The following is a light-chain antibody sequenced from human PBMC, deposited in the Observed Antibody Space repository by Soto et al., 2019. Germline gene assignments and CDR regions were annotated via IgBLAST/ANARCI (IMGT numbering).Light chain of an antibody. CDR1: QGISSY. V-gene: IGKV1-9*01. J-gene: IGKJ4*01. CDR3: QQLNSYLSLT. CDR2: GAS. Sequence: IQLTQSPSSLSASVGDRVTITCRASQGISSYLAWYQQKPGKAPKLLIYGASTLQNGVPSRFSGSGSGTDFTLTISSLQPEDFATYYCQQLNSYLSLTFGGGTKVGIK.